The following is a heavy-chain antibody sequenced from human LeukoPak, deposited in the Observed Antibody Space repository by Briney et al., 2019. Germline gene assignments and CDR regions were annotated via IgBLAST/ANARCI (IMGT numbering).Heavy chain of an antibody. D-gene: IGHD1-1*01. Sequence: QPGESLRLSCAASGFTFSDYDMHWVRQATGKGLEWVSAIGTAGDTYYTGSVKGRFTISRENAKNSLYLQMNSLRAGDTAVYYCVRVAKERVGGVYYFDYWGQGTPVTVSS. J-gene: IGHJ4*02. CDR2: IGTAGDT. CDR1: GFTFSDYD. CDR3: VRVAKERVGGVYYFDY. V-gene: IGHV3-13*01.